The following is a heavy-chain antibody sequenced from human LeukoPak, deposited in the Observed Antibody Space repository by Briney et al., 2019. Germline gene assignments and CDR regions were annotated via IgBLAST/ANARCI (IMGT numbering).Heavy chain of an antibody. J-gene: IGHJ4*02. Sequence: SETLSLTCTVSGGSISSYYWSWIRQPPGKGLEWIGYIYYSGSTNYNPSLKSRVTISVDTSKNQFSLKLSSVTAADTAVYYCARGGLIAARSYFDYWGQGTLVTVFS. D-gene: IGHD6-6*01. CDR3: ARGGLIAARSYFDY. CDR1: GGSISSYY. CDR2: IYYSGST. V-gene: IGHV4-59*01.